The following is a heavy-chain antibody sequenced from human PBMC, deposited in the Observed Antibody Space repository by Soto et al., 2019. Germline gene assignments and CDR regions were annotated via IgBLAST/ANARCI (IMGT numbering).Heavy chain of an antibody. J-gene: IGHJ6*02. CDR2: ISYDGSNK. CDR3: ARDTVYSSSWPRNYYYYGMDV. CDR1: GFTFSSYA. Sequence: QVQLVESGGGVVQPGRSLRLSCAASGFTFSSYAMHWVRQAPGKGLEWVAVISYDGSNKYYADSVKGRFTISRNNSKNTLYLQMNRLRAEDTAVYYCARDTVYSSSWPRNYYYYGMDVWGQGTTVTVSS. V-gene: IGHV3-30-3*01. D-gene: IGHD6-13*01.